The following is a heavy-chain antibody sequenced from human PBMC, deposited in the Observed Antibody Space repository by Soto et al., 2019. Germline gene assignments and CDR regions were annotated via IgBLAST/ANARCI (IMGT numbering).Heavy chain of an antibody. Sequence: QVQLVQSGAEVKKPGASVKVSCKASGYTFTSYGISWVRQAPGQGLEWMGWISAYNGNTNYAEKLQGRVTMTTDTSTSTADRERRSLRSDDTAVYYCARVGVVVAATPYHLIDYWGQGTLVTVSS. D-gene: IGHD2-15*01. CDR2: ISAYNGNT. V-gene: IGHV1-18*01. J-gene: IGHJ4*02. CDR3: ARVGVVVAATPYHLIDY. CDR1: GYTFTSYG.